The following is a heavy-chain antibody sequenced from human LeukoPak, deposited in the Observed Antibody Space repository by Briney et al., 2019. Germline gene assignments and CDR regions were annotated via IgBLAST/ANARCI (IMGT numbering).Heavy chain of an antibody. J-gene: IGHJ4*02. CDR1: GFSFSSYA. CDR3: ARETRGFDY. V-gene: IGHV3-30-3*01. CDR2: ISYDGSNK. Sequence: PGGSLRLSCAASGFSFSSYAMPWVRQAPGKGLEWVAVISYDGSNKYYADSVKGRFTISRDNSKNTLYLQMNSLRAEDTAVYYCARETRGFDYWGQGTLVTVSS. D-gene: IGHD3-10*01.